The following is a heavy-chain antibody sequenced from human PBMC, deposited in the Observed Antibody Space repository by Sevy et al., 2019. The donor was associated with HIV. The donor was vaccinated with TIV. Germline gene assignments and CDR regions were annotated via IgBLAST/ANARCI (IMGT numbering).Heavy chain of an antibody. J-gene: IGHJ4*02. V-gene: IGHV3-30*06. CDR3: ARVSSSYYFDY. CDR2: ISYDRSDK. Sequence: GGSLRLSCAASGFTFGSYGMHWVRQAPGKGLEWVAYISYDRSDKNYADSVKGRFTISRDNSKNTVFLQLNSLRPEDTAVYYCARVSSSYYFDYWGQGTLVTVSS. CDR1: GFTFGSYG.